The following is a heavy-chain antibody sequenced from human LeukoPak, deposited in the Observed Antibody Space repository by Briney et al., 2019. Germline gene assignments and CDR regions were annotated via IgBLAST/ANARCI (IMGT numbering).Heavy chain of an antibody. CDR1: GGSISSSSYY. CDR2: IYYSGST. J-gene: IGHJ3*02. V-gene: IGHV4-39*07. Sequence: PSETLSLTCTVSGGSISSSSYYWGWIRQPPGKGLEWIGSIYYSGSTYYNPSLKSRVTISVDTSKNQFSLKLSSVTPEDTAVYYCARDLRVAAAVAFDIWGQGTMVTVSS. CDR3: ARDLRVAAAVAFDI. D-gene: IGHD6-13*01.